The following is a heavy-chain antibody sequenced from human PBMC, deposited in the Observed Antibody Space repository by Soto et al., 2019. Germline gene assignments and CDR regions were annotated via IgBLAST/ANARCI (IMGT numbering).Heavy chain of an antibody. D-gene: IGHD6-13*01. CDR2: IIPIFGTA. CDR1: GGTFSSYA. V-gene: IGHV1-69*13. Sequence: ASVKVSCKASGGTFSSYAISWVRQAPGQGLEWMGGIIPIFGTANYAQKFQGRVTITADESTSTAYMELSSLRSEDTAVYYCARVKAAAGTDINWFDPWGQGTLVTVSS. CDR3: ARVKAAAGTDINWFDP. J-gene: IGHJ5*02.